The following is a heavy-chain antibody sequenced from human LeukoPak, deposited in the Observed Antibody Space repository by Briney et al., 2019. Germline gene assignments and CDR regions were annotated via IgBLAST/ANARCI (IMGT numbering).Heavy chain of an antibody. CDR1: GFTFSSYW. D-gene: IGHD3-10*01. J-gene: IGHJ4*02. Sequence: GGSLRLSCAASGFTFSSYWMSWVRQAPGKGLEWVANIKQDGSEKYYVDSVKGRFTIPRDNAKNSLYLQMNSLRAEDTAVYYCARGTLLWFGELLYRPQFYFDYWGQGTLVTVSS. V-gene: IGHV3-7*01. CDR2: IKQDGSEK. CDR3: ARGTLLWFGELLYRPQFYFDY.